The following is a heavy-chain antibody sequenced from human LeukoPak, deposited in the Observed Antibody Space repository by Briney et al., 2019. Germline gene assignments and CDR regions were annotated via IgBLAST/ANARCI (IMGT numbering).Heavy chain of an antibody. CDR3: ARHGDYYCRSTTCFDY. V-gene: IGHV4-34*01. J-gene: IGHJ4*02. Sequence: SETLFLTCAVYGGSFSGYYWSWIRQPPGKGLEWIGEINHSGSTNYNPSLKSRVTISVDTSKNQFSLQLSSVTAADTAVYYCARHGDYYCRSTTCFDYWGQGTLVTVSS. CDR1: GGSFSGYY. D-gene: IGHD2-2*01. CDR2: INHSGST.